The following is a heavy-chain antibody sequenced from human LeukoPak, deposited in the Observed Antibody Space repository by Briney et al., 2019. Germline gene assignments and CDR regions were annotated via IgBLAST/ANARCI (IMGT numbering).Heavy chain of an antibody. Sequence: GESLKISCEGSGYTFTNWWIGWVRQLPGKGLEWRGIIYPGDSDIRYSPSFQGQVTISADKSISTAYLQWSSLKASDTAIYYCARALYSWNDGFDNWGQGTLVTVSS. CDR1: GYTFTNWW. D-gene: IGHD1-1*01. CDR3: ARALYSWNDGFDN. CDR2: IYPGDSDI. V-gene: IGHV5-51*01. J-gene: IGHJ4*02.